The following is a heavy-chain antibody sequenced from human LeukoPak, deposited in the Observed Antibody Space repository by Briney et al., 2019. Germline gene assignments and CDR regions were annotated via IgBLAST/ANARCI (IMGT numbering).Heavy chain of an antibody. CDR2: ISAYNGNT. Sequence: ASVTVSCTASGYTFTSYGISWVRQAPGQGLEWMGWISAYNGNTNYSQKHQGRVTMTTDTSTSTAYMELRSLRSDDTAVYYCARDPTRVTTLGYFDLGGRGPWVTVSS. CDR1: GYTFTSYG. CDR3: ARDPTRVTTLGYFDL. D-gene: IGHD4-17*01. V-gene: IGHV1-18*01. J-gene: IGHJ2*01.